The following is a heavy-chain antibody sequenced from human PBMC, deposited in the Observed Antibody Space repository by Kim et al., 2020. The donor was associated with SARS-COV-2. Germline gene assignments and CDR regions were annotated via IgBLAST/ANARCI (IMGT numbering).Heavy chain of an antibody. D-gene: IGHD2-21*01. J-gene: IGHJ4*02. CDR1: GGSISSSSYY. CDR2: IYYSGST. CDR3: AGLSLLLF. Sequence: SETLSLTCTVSGGSISSSSYYWGWIRQPPGKGLEWIGSIYYSGSTYYNPSLKSRVTISVDTSKNQFSLKLSSVTAADTAVYYCAGLSLLLFWGQGTLVTVSS. V-gene: IGHV4-39*01.